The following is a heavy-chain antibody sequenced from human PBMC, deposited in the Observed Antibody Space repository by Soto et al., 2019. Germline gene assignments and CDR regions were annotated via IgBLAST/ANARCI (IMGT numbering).Heavy chain of an antibody. D-gene: IGHD4-17*01. J-gene: IGHJ4*02. V-gene: IGHV3-21*01. CDR3: ARDLRDYGGNSDY. CDR1: GFTFSTYT. Sequence: EVQLVESGGGLVKPGGSLKLSCAASGFTFSTYTMSWVRQAPGKGLEWVSSISSSTVYKYYAASVKGRFTISRDNAKNSLFLQMNGLRAEDTAVYYCARDLRDYGGNSDYWGQGTLVTVSS. CDR2: ISSSTVYK.